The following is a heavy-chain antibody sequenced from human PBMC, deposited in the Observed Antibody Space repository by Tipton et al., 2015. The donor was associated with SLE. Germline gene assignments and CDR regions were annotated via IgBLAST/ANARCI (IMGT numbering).Heavy chain of an antibody. CDR1: GGSISSYY. Sequence: TLSLTCTVSGGSISSYYWSWIRQPPGKGLEWIGYIYYSGSTNYSPSLKSRVTISVDTSKNQFSLKLSSVTAADTAVYYCASEEVAAGAFDIWGQGTMVTVSS. CDR2: IYYSGST. J-gene: IGHJ3*02. D-gene: IGHD2-15*01. V-gene: IGHV4-59*01. CDR3: ASEEVAAGAFDI.